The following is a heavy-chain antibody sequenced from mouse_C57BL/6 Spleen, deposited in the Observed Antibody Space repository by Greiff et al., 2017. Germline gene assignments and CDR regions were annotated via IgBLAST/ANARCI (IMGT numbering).Heavy chain of an antibody. Sequence: QVQLQQPGAELVMPGASVKLSCKASGYTFTSYWMHWVKQRSGQGLEWIGEIDPSDSYTNYNQKFKGKSTLTVDKSSSTAYMQLSSLTSEDSAVYYCARVHYGSSYFDDWGQGTTLTVSS. CDR1: GYTFTSYW. J-gene: IGHJ2*01. CDR3: ARVHYGSSYFDD. CDR2: IDPSDSYT. V-gene: IGHV1-69*01. D-gene: IGHD1-1*01.